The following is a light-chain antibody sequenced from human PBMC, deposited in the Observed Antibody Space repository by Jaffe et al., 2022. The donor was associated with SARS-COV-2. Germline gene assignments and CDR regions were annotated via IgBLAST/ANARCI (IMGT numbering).Light chain of an antibody. CDR3: MQAADHPYT. Sequence: DIVMTQFPLSLPVTPGEPASISCRSSQSLLLGNGYTYLDWYLQKPGQSPQLLIYLGSNRASGVPDRFTGSGSGTHFTLEISRVEAEDVGVYYCMQAADHPYTFGQGTKLEI. V-gene: IGKV2-28*01. CDR2: LGS. J-gene: IGKJ2*01. CDR1: QSLLLGNGYTY.